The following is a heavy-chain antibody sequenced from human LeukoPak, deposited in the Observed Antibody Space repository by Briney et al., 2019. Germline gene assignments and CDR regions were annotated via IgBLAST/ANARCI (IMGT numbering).Heavy chain of an antibody. Sequence: GGSLRLSCAASGFTFSDYYMSWIRQAPGKGLEWVSYISSSSSSTNYADSVKGRFTISTDNAKNSLYLKMNSLRAEDTAVYYCARDTGYYDILTQGQAGSTFDYWGQGTLVTVSS. D-gene: IGHD3-9*01. CDR2: ISSSSSST. CDR1: GFTFSDYY. V-gene: IGHV3-11*06. J-gene: IGHJ4*02. CDR3: ARDTGYYDILTQGQAGSTFDY.